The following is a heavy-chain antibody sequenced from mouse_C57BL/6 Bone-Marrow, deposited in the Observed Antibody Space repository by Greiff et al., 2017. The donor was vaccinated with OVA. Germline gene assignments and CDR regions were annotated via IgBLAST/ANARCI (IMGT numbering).Heavy chain of an antibody. CDR3: ARVYDYDRFAY. Sequence: EVKLVESGGGLVKPGGSLKLSCAASGFTFSSYAMSWVRQTPEKRLEWVATISDGGSYTYYPDNVKGRFTISRDNAKNNLYLQMSHLKSEDTAMYYCARVYDYDRFAYWGQGTLVTVSA. CDR2: ISDGGSYT. V-gene: IGHV5-4*03. D-gene: IGHD2-4*01. CDR1: GFTFSSYA. J-gene: IGHJ3*01.